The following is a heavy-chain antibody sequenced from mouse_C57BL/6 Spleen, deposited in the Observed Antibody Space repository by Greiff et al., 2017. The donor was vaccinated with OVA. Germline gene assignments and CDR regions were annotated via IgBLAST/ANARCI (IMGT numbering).Heavy chain of an antibody. D-gene: IGHD3-2*02. CDR3: ALDSSGYVTFDY. CDR2: IDPSDSET. CDR1: GYTFTSYW. J-gene: IGHJ2*01. Sequence: VQLQQPGAELVRPGSSVKLSCKASGYTFTSYWMHWVKQRPIQGLEWIGNIDPSDSETHYNQKFKDKATLTVDKSSSTAYMHLSSLTSEDSAVYYCALDSSGYVTFDYWGQGTTLTVSS. V-gene: IGHV1-52*01.